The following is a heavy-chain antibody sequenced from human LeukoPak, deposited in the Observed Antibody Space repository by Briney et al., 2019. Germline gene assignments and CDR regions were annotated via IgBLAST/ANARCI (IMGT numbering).Heavy chain of an antibody. CDR1: GYTFTSYY. V-gene: IGHV1-46*01. J-gene: IGHJ4*02. CDR2: INPSGGST. Sequence: ASVKVSCKASGYTFTSYYMHWVRQAPGQGLEWMGIINPSGGSTSYAQKFQGSVTMTRDTSTSTVYMELSSLRSEDTAVYYCARGNNYYGSGSYNDYWGQGTLVTVSS. D-gene: IGHD3-10*01. CDR3: ARGNNYYGSGSYNDY.